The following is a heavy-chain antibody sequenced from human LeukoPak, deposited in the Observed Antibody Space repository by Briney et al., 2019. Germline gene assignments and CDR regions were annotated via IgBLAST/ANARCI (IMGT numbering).Heavy chain of an antibody. CDR1: GYTFTSYG. V-gene: IGHV1-18*01. CDR3: ARDPRDSGSYYPLLD. Sequence: GASVKVSCKASGYTFTSYGISWVRQAPGQGLEWMGWISAYNGNTNYAQKLQGRVTMTTDTSTSTAYMELRSLRSDDTAVYYCARDPRDSGSYYPLLDWGQGTLVTVSS. J-gene: IGHJ4*02. D-gene: IGHD1-26*01. CDR2: ISAYNGNT.